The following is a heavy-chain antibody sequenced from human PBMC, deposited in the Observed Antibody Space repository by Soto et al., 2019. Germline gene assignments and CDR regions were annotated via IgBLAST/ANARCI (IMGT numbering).Heavy chain of an antibody. CDR2: IYYSGST. J-gene: IGHJ4*02. CDR1: GGSISSYY. CDR3: SSYGKSRGVFDY. V-gene: IGHV4-59*01. D-gene: IGHD3-10*01. Sequence: SETLSLTGTVSGGSISSYYCSWIRQPPWKGLEWIGYIYYSGSTNYNPSLKSRVTISVDTSKNQFSLKLSSVTAADTAVYYCSSYGKSRGVFDYWGQGTLLTVSS.